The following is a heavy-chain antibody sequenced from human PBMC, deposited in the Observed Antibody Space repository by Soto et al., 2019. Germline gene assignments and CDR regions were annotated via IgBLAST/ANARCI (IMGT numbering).Heavy chain of an antibody. Sequence: EVQLVESGGGLVKPGGSLRLSCEDSGFTFSRYTMNWVRRAPGKGLEWVSSISSRSTNTHYADSVRGRFTISRDNAKRSLYLQMNCLRAEDTAVYYCARGPLYYFDYWGQGTLVTVSS. CDR2: ISSRSTNT. V-gene: IGHV3-21*02. CDR3: ARGPLYYFDY. J-gene: IGHJ4*02. CDR1: GFTFSRYT.